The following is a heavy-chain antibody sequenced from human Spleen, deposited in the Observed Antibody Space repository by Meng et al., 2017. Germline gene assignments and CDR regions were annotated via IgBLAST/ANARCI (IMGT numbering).Heavy chain of an antibody. CDR2: IKSNGDGGTA. Sequence: GGSLRLSCAASGFHFSNSWMSWVRQAPGKGLEWVGRIKSNGDGGTADYAAPVTGRFTISRDDSRSTLYLQLSGLTTDDTGVYYCTWDDKAVSVYWGQGTLVTVSS. CDR1: GFHFSNSW. D-gene: IGHD3-9*01. CDR3: TWDDKAVSVY. J-gene: IGHJ4*02. V-gene: IGHV3-15*01.